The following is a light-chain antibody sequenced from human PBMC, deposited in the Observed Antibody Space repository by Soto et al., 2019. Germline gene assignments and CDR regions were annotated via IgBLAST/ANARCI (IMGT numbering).Light chain of an antibody. V-gene: IGKV1-5*03. CDR3: QQYESLWT. Sequence: DIQMTQSPSTLSASIGDRVTITCRASQTINNWLAWYQQKPGEAPKLLIYKASNLEGEVPSRFRGSGAGTEFTLTISSLQPDDFATYYCQQYESLWTFGQGTKVEVK. CDR1: QTINNW. J-gene: IGKJ1*01. CDR2: KAS.